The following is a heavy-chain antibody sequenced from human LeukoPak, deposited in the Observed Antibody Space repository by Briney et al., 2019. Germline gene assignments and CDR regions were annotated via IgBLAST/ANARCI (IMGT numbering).Heavy chain of an antibody. V-gene: IGHV3-30*02. J-gene: IGHJ4*02. CDR3: AKGHIAVAGTGFDY. D-gene: IGHD6-19*01. Sequence: GGSLRLSCAASGFTFSSYGMHWVRQAPGKGLEWVAFIRYDGGNKYYADSVKGRFTISRDNSKNTLYLQMNSLRAEDTAVYYCAKGHIAVAGTGFDYWGQGTLVTVSS. CDR2: IRYDGGNK. CDR1: GFTFSSYG.